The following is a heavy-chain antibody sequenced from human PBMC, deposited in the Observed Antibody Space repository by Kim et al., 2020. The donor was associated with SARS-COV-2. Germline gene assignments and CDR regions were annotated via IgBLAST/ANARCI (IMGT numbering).Heavy chain of an antibody. J-gene: IGHJ6*02. D-gene: IGHD1-1*01. V-gene: IGHV1-69*13. CDR1: GGTFSSYA. CDR3: ATTTGTTDYYYYYGMDV. CDR2: IIPIFGTA. Sequence: SVKVSCKASGGTFSSYAISWVRQAPGQGLEWMGGIIPIFGTANYAQKFQGRVTITADESTSTAYMELSSLRSEDTAVYYCATTTGTTDYYYYYGMDVWGQGTTVTVSS.